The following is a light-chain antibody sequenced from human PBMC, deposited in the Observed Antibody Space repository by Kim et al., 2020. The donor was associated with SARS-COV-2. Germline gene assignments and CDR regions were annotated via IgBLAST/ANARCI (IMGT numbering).Light chain of an antibody. CDR1: QGIGND. V-gene: IGKV1-6*01. CDR3: LQDYSYPRT. Sequence: AVQMTQSPSSLSASVGDRVTITCLASQGIGNDLGWYQQKPGKAPELLIYAASSLQSGVPSRFSGSGSGTHFTLTISSLQPEDFATYYCLQDYSYPRTFGQGTKVDIK. CDR2: AAS. J-gene: IGKJ1*01.